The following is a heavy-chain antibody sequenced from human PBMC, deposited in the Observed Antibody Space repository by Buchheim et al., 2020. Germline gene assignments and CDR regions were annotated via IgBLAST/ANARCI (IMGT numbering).Heavy chain of an antibody. CDR2: ISSIISYT. V-gene: IGHV3-11*06. CDR1: GFTSIDSK. J-gene: IGHJ3*02. CDR3: ARHYYDSSGYYYVFSGLSGNDAFDI. Sequence: QVQLVESGGGLFNPGGSLRLSCAPPGFTSIDSKLSGIPQAPGKGLEWVSYISSIISYTNSPHSGKGRFTISRDNAQNSLYLQMNSLRAEDTAVYYCARHYYDSSGYYYVFSGLSGNDAFDIWGQGT. D-gene: IGHD3-22*01.